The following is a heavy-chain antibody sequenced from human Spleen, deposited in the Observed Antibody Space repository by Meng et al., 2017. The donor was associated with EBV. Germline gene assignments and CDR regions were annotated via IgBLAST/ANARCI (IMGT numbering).Heavy chain of an antibody. J-gene: IGHJ4*02. CDR3: ARDVVAAVTYYSLDY. Sequence: QVQLGQSGAEVKTPGTSVKVACKASGYSFTNYVIHWLRQAPGQRLEWLGWIHPGNGNTKYSQNFQGRVTITSDTSATAGYMELNSLKSEDTAIYYCARDVVAAVTYYSLDYWGQGTLVTVSS. D-gene: IGHD2-15*01. CDR2: IHPGNGNT. CDR1: GYSFTNYV. V-gene: IGHV1-3*01.